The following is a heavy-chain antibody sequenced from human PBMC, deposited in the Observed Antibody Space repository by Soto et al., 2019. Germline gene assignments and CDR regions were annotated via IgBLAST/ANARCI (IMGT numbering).Heavy chain of an antibody. J-gene: IGHJ5*02. D-gene: IGHD6-19*01. CDR1: GYTFTSYG. CDR2: ISAYNGNT. CDR3: ARDLGSPGWDDWFDP. V-gene: IGHV1-18*01. Sequence: GASVKVSCKASGYTFTSYGISWVLQAPGQGLEWMGWISAYNGNTNYAQKLQGRVTMTTDTSTSTAYMELRSLRSDDTAVYYCARDLGSPGWDDWFDPWGQGTLVTVSS.